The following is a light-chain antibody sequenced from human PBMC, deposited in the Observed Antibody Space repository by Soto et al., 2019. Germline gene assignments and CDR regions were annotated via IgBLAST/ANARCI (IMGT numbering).Light chain of an antibody. J-gene: IGKJ3*01. Sequence: DIQMTQSPSSLSASVGDRVTITCRARQTISSYFTWYQQKPGKAHKLLIYSTSSLQSGVPSRFSGSGSGTDFTCTISSLQPEDFASYYCQQGYSAPLPFGPGTSVDLK. V-gene: IGKV1-39*01. CDR3: QQGYSAPLP. CDR2: STS. CDR1: QTISSY.